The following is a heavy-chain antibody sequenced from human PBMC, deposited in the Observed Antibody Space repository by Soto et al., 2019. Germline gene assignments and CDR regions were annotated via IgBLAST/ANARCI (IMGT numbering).Heavy chain of an antibody. CDR1: GGSISSSSYY. CDR2: IYYSGST. CDR3: ARPEYCSGGSCYNWFDP. V-gene: IGHV4-39*01. Sequence: SETLSLTCTVSGGSISSSSYYWGWIRQPPGKGLEWIGSIYYSGSTYYNPSLKSRVTISVDTSKNQFSLKLSSVTAADTAVYYCARPEYCSGGSCYNWFDPWGQGTLVTVSS. D-gene: IGHD2-15*01. J-gene: IGHJ5*02.